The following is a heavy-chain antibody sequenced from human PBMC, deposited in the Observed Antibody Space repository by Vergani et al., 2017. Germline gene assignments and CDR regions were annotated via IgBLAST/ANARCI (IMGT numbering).Heavy chain of an antibody. Sequence: EVQLVESGGGLVQPGGSLRLSCAASGFTFSSYWMSWVRQATGKGLEWVANIKQDGSEKYYVESVKGRFTISRDNAKNSLYLQMNSLRAEYTAVYYCARGAYGDYVFDYWGQGTLVTVSS. V-gene: IGHV3-7*01. D-gene: IGHD4-17*01. J-gene: IGHJ4*02. CDR3: ARGAYGDYVFDY. CDR2: IKQDGSEK. CDR1: GFTFSSYW.